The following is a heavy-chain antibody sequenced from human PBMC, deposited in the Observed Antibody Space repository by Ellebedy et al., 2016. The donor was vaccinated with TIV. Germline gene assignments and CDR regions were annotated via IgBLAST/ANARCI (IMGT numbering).Heavy chain of an antibody. D-gene: IGHD3-16*01. Sequence: MPSETLSLTCTVSGGSFSSDNWWSCVRPPPGQGLEWLGNIYPSAPPDDHPSLNSRVIISVDKSKNQFSLKVTSVTAADTAVYYCARWNKYNNGNFGEYYYDYWGQGILVTVSS. CDR2: IYPSAPP. J-gene: IGHJ4*02. CDR1: GGSFSSDNW. V-gene: IGHV4-4*02. CDR3: ARWNKYNNGNFGEYYYDY.